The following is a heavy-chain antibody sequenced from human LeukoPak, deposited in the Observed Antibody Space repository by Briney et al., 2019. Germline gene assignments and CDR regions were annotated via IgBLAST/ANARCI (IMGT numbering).Heavy chain of an antibody. CDR2: VMPMFNTS. Sequence: ASVKVSCKASGGTFMNYIFSWVRQAPGQGLEWMGGVMPMFNTSNYAQKFQGRVTITADENTSTVYMELSSLRSEDTAVYYCAKVQNEVVPIAMRGWFDPWGQGTLVAVSS. D-gene: IGHD2-2*01. J-gene: IGHJ5*02. V-gene: IGHV1-69*13. CDR3: AKVQNEVVPIAMRGWFDP. CDR1: GGTFMNYI.